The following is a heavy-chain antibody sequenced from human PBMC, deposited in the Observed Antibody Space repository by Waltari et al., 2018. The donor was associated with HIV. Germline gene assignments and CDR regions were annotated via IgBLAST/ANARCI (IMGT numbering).Heavy chain of an antibody. J-gene: IGHJ4*02. D-gene: IGHD3-10*01. CDR1: GFTFSSHA. Sequence: EVQVLESGGGLVQPGGSLRLSCAASGFTFSSHAMRWVRQAPGKGLDWVSTINNGGTNTYYADSVKGRFTISRDNSKSTVFLQMNSLRAEDTAVYHCTRDSSYYYGSGSYPHYWGQGTLVTVSS. CDR2: INNGGTNT. V-gene: IGHV3-23*01. CDR3: TRDSSYYYGSGSYPHY.